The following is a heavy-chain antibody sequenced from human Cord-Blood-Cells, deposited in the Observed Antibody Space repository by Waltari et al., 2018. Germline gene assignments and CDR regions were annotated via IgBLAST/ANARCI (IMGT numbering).Heavy chain of an antibody. CDR2: ISSSSSYI. V-gene: IGHV3-21*01. CDR1: GFTFSSYS. J-gene: IGHJ3*02. CDR3: ARSGYFGDAFDI. D-gene: IGHD3-10*01. Sequence: EVQLVESGGGLVKPGGSLRLSCAASGFTFSSYSMNWVCQAPGKGLGWVSSISSSSSYIYYADSVKGRFTISRDNAKNSLYLQMNSLRAEDTAVYYCARSGYFGDAFDIWGQGTMVTVSS.